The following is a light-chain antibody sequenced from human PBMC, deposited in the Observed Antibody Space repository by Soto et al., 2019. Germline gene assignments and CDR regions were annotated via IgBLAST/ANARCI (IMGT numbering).Light chain of an antibody. J-gene: IGLJ3*02. CDR1: SSSIGTNY. Sequence: QSVLTQPPSASGPPGQTFTISCSGSSSSIGTNYVNWYQQLPGTAPKLLIYRIDQRPSGVPDRFSGSKSGTSASLTISGLRSEDEADYYCAVWDESLRGGVFGGVTKVTVL. CDR2: RID. CDR3: AVWDESLRGGV. V-gene: IGLV1-47*01.